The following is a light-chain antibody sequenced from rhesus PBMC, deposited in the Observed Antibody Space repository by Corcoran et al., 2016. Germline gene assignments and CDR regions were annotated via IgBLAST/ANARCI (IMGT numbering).Light chain of an antibody. Sequence: DIQMTQSPSSLSASVGDTVTITCRASQSISSWFAWYQQKPGKAPKLLIYKASRLQSGVPSRFRGSGSGTDFTLTISSLQSEVFATYYCQQYSSSPFTFGPGTKLDIK. CDR1: QSISSW. CDR3: QQYSSSPFT. J-gene: IGKJ3*01. CDR2: KAS. V-gene: IGKV1-22*01.